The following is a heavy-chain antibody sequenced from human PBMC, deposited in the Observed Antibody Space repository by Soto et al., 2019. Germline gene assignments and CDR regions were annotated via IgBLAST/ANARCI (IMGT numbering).Heavy chain of an antibody. Sequence: EVQLVESGGNLVQPGGSLKLSCAVSGFTVSLNYMTWVRQAPGKGLEWVSLIYSDGTTYYADSVKDRFIISRDNSKNTLHLQMNNLRAEDTAKYHCASRYDSSWFPNVWGNGTTVTVSS. CDR3: ASRYDSSWFPNV. V-gene: IGHV3-66*01. D-gene: IGHD6-13*01. CDR2: IYSDGTT. J-gene: IGHJ6*04. CDR1: GFTVSLNY.